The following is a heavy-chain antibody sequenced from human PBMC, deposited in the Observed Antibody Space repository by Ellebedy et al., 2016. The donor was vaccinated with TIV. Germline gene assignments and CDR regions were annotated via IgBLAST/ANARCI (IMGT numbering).Heavy chain of an antibody. CDR2: IYYSGST. Sequence: MPSETLSLTCTVSGGSISTYYWSWIRQPPGKGLEWIGYIYYSGSTNYNPSLKSRVTISVDTSENQFSLKLSSVTAADTAVYYCARNDYGGNMPQLGYWGQGTLVTVSS. D-gene: IGHD4-23*01. CDR3: ARNDYGGNMPQLGY. V-gene: IGHV4-59*01. CDR1: GGSISTYY. J-gene: IGHJ4*02.